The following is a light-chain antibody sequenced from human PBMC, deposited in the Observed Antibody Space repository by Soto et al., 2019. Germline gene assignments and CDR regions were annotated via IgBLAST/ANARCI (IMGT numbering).Light chain of an antibody. CDR2: EVS. CDR3: SSFAGNNNLV. V-gene: IGLV2-8*01. CDR1: SSDVGGYNS. Sequence: QSALTQPPSASGSPGQSVTISCTGTSSDVGGYNSVSWYQQHPGKAPKLMISEVSKRPPGVPDRFSGSKSGNTASLTASGRQAEDEADYYCSSFAGNNNLVFGGGTKLTVL. J-gene: IGLJ2*01.